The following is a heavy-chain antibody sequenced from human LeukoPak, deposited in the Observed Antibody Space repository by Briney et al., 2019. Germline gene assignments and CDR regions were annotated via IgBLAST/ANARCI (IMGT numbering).Heavy chain of an antibody. CDR3: ARLTGTTGFDY. D-gene: IGHD1-1*01. CDR2: IKQDGSDK. CDR1: GFPFSSYW. J-gene: IGHJ4*02. V-gene: IGHV3-7*01. Sequence: GGSLRLSCAASGFPFSSYWMSWVRQAPGKGLEWVANIKQDGSDKYYVDSVKGRFTISRDNAKNSLYLQLNSLRADDTAVYYCARLTGTTGFDYWGQGILVIVSS.